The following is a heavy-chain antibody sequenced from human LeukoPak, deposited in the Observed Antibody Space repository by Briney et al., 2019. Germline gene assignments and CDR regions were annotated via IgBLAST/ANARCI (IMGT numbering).Heavy chain of an antibody. D-gene: IGHD3-22*01. Sequence: GGSLRLSCAASGFTFSDYYMSWIRQAPGKGLEWVSYISSSGSTIYYADSVKGRFTISRDNAKNSLYLQTNSLRAEDTAVYYCARETTTYYYDSSGYGLDYWGQGTLVTVSS. V-gene: IGHV3-11*01. CDR3: ARETTTYYYDSSGYGLDY. J-gene: IGHJ4*02. CDR2: ISSSGSTI. CDR1: GFTFSDYY.